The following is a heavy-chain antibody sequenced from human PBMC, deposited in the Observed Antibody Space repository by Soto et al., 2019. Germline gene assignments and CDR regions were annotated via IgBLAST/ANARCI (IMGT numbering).Heavy chain of an antibody. CDR1: GFTFGGCW. CDR3: ARDLLGSSWYGYYYYYGMDV. CDR2: INRDGSTT. Sequence: PVGSLILSCAASGFTFGGCWMNWVRQAPGEGLVWVARINRDGSTTTYADSVKGRFTISRDNAKNTLYLQMNSLRAEDTAVYYCARDLLGSSWYGYYYYYGMDVWGKGTTVTVSS. V-gene: IGHV3-74*03. D-gene: IGHD6-13*01. J-gene: IGHJ6*04.